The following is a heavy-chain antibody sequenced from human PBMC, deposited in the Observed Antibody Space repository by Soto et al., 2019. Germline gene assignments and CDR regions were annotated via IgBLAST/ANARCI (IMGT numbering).Heavy chain of an antibody. Sequence: GGSLRLSCAASGFTFSSYWMHWVRQAPGKGLVWVSRINSDGSSTSYADSVKGRFTISRDNAKNTLYLQMNSLRAEDTAVYYCARVPTTVTTIYYYGMDVWGQGTTVTVSS. CDR2: INSDGSST. CDR1: GFTFSSYW. CDR3: ARVPTTVTTIYYYGMDV. J-gene: IGHJ6*02. D-gene: IGHD4-4*01. V-gene: IGHV3-74*01.